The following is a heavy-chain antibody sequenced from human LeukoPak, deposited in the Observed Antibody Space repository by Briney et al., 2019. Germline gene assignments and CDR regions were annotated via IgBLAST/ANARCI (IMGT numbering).Heavy chain of an antibody. J-gene: IGHJ5*02. D-gene: IGHD2/OR15-2a*01. CDR3: ARVQIGIYEVDP. Sequence: ASVKVSCKASGYTFTGYYMHWVRQAPGQGLEWMGWINPNSGGTNYAQKFQGRVTMTRDTSISTAYMELSRLRYDDTAVYYCARVQIGIYEVDPWGQGTLVTVSS. CDR1: GYTFTGYY. V-gene: IGHV1-2*02. CDR2: INPNSGGT.